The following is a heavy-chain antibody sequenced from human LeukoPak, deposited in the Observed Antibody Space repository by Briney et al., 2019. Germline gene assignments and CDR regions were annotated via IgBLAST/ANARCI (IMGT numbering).Heavy chain of an antibody. CDR2: IYTSGST. CDR3: ARLYCGSATCYRHFYYMDV. Sequence: YPSETLSLTCTVSGSSISDYYWGWIRQTPGKGLEWIGYIYTSGSTTYNPSVGGRVTISVDTSSNHFSLRLSSVTAADTALYFCARLYCGSATCYRHFYYMDVWGTGTTVTVSS. D-gene: IGHD2-2*01. CDR1: GSSISDYY. V-gene: IGHV4-4*09. J-gene: IGHJ6*03.